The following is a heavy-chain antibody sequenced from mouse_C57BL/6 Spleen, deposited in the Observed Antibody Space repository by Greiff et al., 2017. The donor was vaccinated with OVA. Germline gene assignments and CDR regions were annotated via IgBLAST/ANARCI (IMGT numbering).Heavy chain of an antibody. CDR1: GYTFTSYW. CDR2: IYPSDGDT. V-gene: IGHV1-74*01. J-gene: IGHJ3*01. D-gene: IGHD2-1*01. CDR3: ARVYYGNYGGDY. Sequence: QVHLQQSGAELVKPGASVKVSCKASGYTFTSYWMHWVKQRPGQGLEWIGRIYPSDGDTNYNQKFKGKATLTGDKSSSTAYMQLSSLTSEDSAVYYCARVYYGNYGGDYWGQGTLVTVSA.